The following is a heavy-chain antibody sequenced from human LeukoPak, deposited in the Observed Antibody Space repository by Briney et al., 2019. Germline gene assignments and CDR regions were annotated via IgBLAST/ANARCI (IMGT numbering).Heavy chain of an antibody. V-gene: IGHV3-66*01. CDR1: GFIVSSNY. J-gene: IGHJ4*02. CDR2: IYSGETT. D-gene: IGHD6-6*01. CDR3: ARGYSSSSFFDY. Sequence: GGSLRLSCAVSGFIVSSNYMTWVRQAPGKGLEWVSVIYSGETTYYADSVKGRFTLSRDNFKNTVYLQMNSLRAEDTAVYYCARGYSSSSFFDYWGQGTLVTVSS.